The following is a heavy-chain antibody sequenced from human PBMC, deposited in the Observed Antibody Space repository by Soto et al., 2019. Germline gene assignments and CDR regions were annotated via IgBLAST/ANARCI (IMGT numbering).Heavy chain of an antibody. D-gene: IGHD5-18*01. CDR2: ISYNGGT. CDR1: SVSISSGGYY. J-gene: IGHJ4*02. Sequence: QVQLQESGPGLVKPSQTLSLTCTVSSVSISSGGYYWSWIRQSRGKGLEWIGYISYNGGTYYNPSLSRRLTISLDTSKNQFSLKLSSVTAAATGVYYCASNSVAKAMLTFDYWGQGILVTVSS. CDR3: ASNSVAKAMLTFDY. V-gene: IGHV4-31*03.